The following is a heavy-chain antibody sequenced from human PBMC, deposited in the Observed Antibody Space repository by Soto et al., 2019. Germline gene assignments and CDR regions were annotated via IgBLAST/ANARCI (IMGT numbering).Heavy chain of an antibody. J-gene: IGHJ4*02. CDR3: ARPSSTIYGVLGY. CDR2: IYPGDSDT. CDR1: GYSFTSYW. V-gene: IGHV5-51*01. D-gene: IGHD3-3*01. Sequence: GESLKISCKGSGYSFTSYWIGWVRQMPGKGLEWMGIIYPGDSDTRYSPSFQGQVTISADKSINTAYLRWSSLKASDTAMYYCARPSSTIYGVLGYWGQGTLVTVSS.